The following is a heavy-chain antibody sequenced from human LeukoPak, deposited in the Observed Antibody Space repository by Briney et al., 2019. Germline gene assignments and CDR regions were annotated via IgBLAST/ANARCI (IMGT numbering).Heavy chain of an antibody. Sequence: GGSLRLSCAASGFTFSSFWMHWVRQVPGKGLVWVSRIDSDGSTTNYADSVKGRFTISRDNAKNTLYLQMNSLRVEETAVYYCARDSGYTSFGGTFDIWGQGTMVTVSS. CDR3: ARDSGYTSFGGTFDI. CDR2: IDSDGSTT. CDR1: GFTFSSFW. D-gene: IGHD3-16*02. J-gene: IGHJ3*02. V-gene: IGHV3-74*01.